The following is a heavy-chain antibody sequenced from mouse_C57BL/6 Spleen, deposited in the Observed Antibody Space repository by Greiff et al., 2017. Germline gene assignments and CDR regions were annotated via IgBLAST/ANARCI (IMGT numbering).Heavy chain of an antibody. V-gene: IGHV3-6*01. J-gene: IGHJ2*01. Sequence: EVKLVESGPGLVKPSQSLSLTCSVTGYSITSGYYWNWIRQFPGNKLEWMGYISYDGSNNYNPSLKNRISITRDTSKNQFFLKLNSVTTEDTATYYCAREDDGYYVRLFFDYWGQGTTLTVSS. CDR3: AREDDGYYVRLFFDY. D-gene: IGHD2-3*01. CDR2: ISYDGSN. CDR1: GYSITSGYY.